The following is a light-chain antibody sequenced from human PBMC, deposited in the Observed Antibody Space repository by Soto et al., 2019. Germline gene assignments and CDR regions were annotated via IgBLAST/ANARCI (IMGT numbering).Light chain of an antibody. V-gene: IGLV2-23*01. J-gene: IGLJ2*01. Sequence: QSVLTQPASVSGSPGQSITISCTGTSSDVGSYNLVSWYQQYPGKAPKLMIYEGSKRPSGVSNRFSGSKSGNTASLTISGLQAEDEADYYCCSYAGSLVVFGGGTKLTVL. CDR3: CSYAGSLVV. CDR2: EGS. CDR1: SSDVGSYNL.